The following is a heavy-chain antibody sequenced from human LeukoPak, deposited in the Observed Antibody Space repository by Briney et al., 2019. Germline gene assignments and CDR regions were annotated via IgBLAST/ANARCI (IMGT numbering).Heavy chain of an antibody. J-gene: IGHJ3*02. D-gene: IGHD3-16*01. CDR3: ARDLGGHLGDAFDI. CDR1: GGSISSYC. CDR2: IYTSGST. Sequence: PSETLSLTCTVSGGSISSYCWNWIRQPAGKGLEWIGRIYTSGSTNYNPSLKSRVTMSVDTSKNQFSLKLSSVTAADTAVYYCARDLGGHLGDAFDIWGQGTMVTVSS. V-gene: IGHV4-4*07.